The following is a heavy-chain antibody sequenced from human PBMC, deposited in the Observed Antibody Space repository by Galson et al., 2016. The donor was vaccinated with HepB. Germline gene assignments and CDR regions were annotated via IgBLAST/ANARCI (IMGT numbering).Heavy chain of an antibody. CDR2: ISSTSYI. CDR1: GFTFYSFG. J-gene: IGHJ4*02. V-gene: IGHV3-21*01. Sequence: SLRLSCAASGFTFYSFGMNWVRQAPGKGLEWVSSISSTSYIYYADSVKGRFTISRDNAKNSLYLQMYSLRAEDTAVYYCARGEEYSTSSGDYWGQGTLVTVSS. D-gene: IGHD6-6*01. CDR3: ARGEEYSTSSGDY.